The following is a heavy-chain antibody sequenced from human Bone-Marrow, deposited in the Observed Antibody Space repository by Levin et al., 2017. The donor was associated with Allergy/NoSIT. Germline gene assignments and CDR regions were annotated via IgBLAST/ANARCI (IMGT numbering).Heavy chain of an antibody. Sequence: GGSLRLSCAASGFTVSSYWMHWVRQAPGKGLVWVSRIDDNGNTKTYADSVKGRFIISRDNVKNTLYLQMNSLRAEDTGVYFCARDEFMYSSSSRNYYYYMDVWGKGTAVTVSS. D-gene: IGHD6-6*01. CDR1: GFTVSSYW. V-gene: IGHV3-74*01. J-gene: IGHJ6*03. CDR2: IDDNGNTK. CDR3: ARDEFMYSSSSRNYYYYMDV.